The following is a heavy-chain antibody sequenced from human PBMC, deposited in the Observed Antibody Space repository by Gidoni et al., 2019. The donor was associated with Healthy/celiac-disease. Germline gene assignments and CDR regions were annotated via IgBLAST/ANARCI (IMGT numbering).Heavy chain of an antibody. CDR2: IYYSGST. CDR3: ARSDTAMPSYDY. Sequence: QLQLQESGPGLVKPSETLSLTCTASAGSINSSSYSWGWIRQPPGKGLEWIGGIYYSGSTYYNPSLKSRVTISVDTSKNQFSLKLSSVTAADTAVYYCARSDTAMPSYDYWGQGTLVTVSS. V-gene: IGHV4-39*01. D-gene: IGHD5-18*01. CDR1: AGSINSSSYS. J-gene: IGHJ4*02.